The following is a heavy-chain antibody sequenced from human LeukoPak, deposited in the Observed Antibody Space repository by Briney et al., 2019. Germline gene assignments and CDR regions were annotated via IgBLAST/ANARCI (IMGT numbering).Heavy chain of an antibody. CDR2: INPNSGGT. CDR1: GYTFTGYY. CDR3: ARVRYCSSTSCYQRPYNWFDP. V-gene: IGHV1-2*02. J-gene: IGHJ5*02. D-gene: IGHD2-2*01. Sequence: PRASVKVSCKASGYTFTGYYMHWVRQAPGQGLEWMGWINPNSGGTNYAQKFQGRVTMTRDTSISTAHMELSRLRSDDTAVYYCARVRYCSSTSCYQRPYNWFDPWGQGTLVTVSS.